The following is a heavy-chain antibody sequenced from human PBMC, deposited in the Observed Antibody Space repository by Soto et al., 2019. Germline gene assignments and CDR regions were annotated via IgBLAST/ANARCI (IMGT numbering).Heavy chain of an antibody. CDR1: GFTFSSYG. Sequence: GGSLRLSCAASGFTFSSYGMHWVRQAPGKGLEWVAVIWYDGSNKYYADSVKGRFTISRDNSKNTLYLQMNSLRAEDTAVYYCARDPPYYYDSSAMTPFDYWGQGTLVTVSS. CDR3: ARDPPYYYDSSAMTPFDY. J-gene: IGHJ4*02. V-gene: IGHV3-33*01. D-gene: IGHD3-22*01. CDR2: IWYDGSNK.